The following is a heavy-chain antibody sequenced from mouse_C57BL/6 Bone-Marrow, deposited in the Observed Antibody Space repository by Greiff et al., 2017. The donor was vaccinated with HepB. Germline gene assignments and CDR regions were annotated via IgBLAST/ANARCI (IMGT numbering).Heavy chain of an antibody. V-gene: IGHV1-76*01. CDR3: ARAIYGSLYAMDY. CDR1: GYTFTDYY. CDR2: IYPGSGNT. Sequence: QVQLKQSGAELVRPGASVKLSCKASGYTFTDYYINWVKQRPGQGLEWIARIYPGSGNTYYNEKFKGKATLTAEKSSSTAYMQLSSLTSEDSAVYFCARAIYGSLYAMDYWGQGTSVTVSS. J-gene: IGHJ4*01. D-gene: IGHD1-1*01.